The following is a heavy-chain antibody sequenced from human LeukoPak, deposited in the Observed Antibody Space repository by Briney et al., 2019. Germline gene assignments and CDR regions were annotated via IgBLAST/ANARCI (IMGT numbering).Heavy chain of an antibody. V-gene: IGHV3-11*04. J-gene: IGHJ4*02. D-gene: IGHD2-2*01. Sequence: PGGSLRLSCAASGFTLNDYYMSWIRQAPGKGLEWVSDIGSSDNIKSYADSLKGRFTISRDIATNSLFLQMNSLRAEDTAVYYCARDGCSSTSCYDYWGQGTLVTVSS. CDR1: GFTLNDYY. CDR3: ARDGCSSTSCYDY. CDR2: IGSSDNIK.